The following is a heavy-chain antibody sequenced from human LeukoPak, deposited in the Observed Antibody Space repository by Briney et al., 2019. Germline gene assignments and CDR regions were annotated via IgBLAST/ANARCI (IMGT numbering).Heavy chain of an antibody. Sequence: GGSLRLSCAASGFTLSSYAMSWVRQAPGKGLEWVSAISGSGGSTYYADSVKGRFTISRDNSKNTLYLQMNSLRAEDTAVYYCAKAQGATRPKKNFDYWGQGALVTVSS. D-gene: IGHD2-15*01. CDR1: GFTLSSYA. CDR2: ISGSGGST. J-gene: IGHJ4*02. CDR3: AKAQGATRPKKNFDY. V-gene: IGHV3-23*01.